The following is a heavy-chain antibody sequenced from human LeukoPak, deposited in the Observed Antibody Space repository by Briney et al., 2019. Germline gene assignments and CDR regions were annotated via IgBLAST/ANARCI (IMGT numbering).Heavy chain of an antibody. V-gene: IGHV3-21*01. CDR2: IISSSSYI. CDR3: ARGYYDSSGNMDY. J-gene: IGHJ4*02. Sequence: GGSLRLSCAASGFTFSSYSMNWVRQAPGKGLEWVSSIISSSSYIYYADSVKGRFTISRDNAKNSLYLQMNSRRAEDTAVYYCARGYYDSSGNMDYWGQGTLVTISS. D-gene: IGHD3-22*01. CDR1: GFTFSSYS.